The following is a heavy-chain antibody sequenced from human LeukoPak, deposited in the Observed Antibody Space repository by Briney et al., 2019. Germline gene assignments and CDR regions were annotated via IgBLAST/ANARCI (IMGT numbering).Heavy chain of an antibody. Sequence: SETLSLTCTVSGGSISSYYWSWIRQPAGKGLEWIGRIYTSGSTNYNPSLKSRVTMSVDTSKNQFSLKLSSVNAADTAVYYCARESGPRRDLESRRGIIGTDCTNGVCPYNWFDPWGQGTLVTVSS. CDR1: GGSISSYY. CDR3: ARESGPRRDLESRRGIIGTDCTNGVCPYNWFDP. CDR2: IYTSGST. J-gene: IGHJ5*02. V-gene: IGHV4-4*07. D-gene: IGHD2-8*01.